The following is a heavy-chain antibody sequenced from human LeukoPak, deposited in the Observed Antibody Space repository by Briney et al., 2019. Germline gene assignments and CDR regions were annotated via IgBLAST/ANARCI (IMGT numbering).Heavy chain of an antibody. Sequence: PSETLSLTCTVSGGSISSYYWSWIRQPPGKGLEWIGYIFYRGSTYYNPSLKSRVTISIDTSKNQFSLKLSSVTAADTAVYYCARRGADDYGDYGFDYWGQGTLVTVSS. V-gene: IGHV4-59*08. CDR3: ARRGADDYGDYGFDY. J-gene: IGHJ4*02. CDR1: GGSISSYY. CDR2: IFYRGST. D-gene: IGHD4-17*01.